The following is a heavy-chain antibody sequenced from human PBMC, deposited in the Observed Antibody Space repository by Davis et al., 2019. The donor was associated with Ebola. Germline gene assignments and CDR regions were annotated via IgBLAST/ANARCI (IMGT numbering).Heavy chain of an antibody. V-gene: IGHV4-59*01. D-gene: IGHD2-15*01. J-gene: IGHJ6*02. CDR2: IYNSGST. Sequence: SETLSLTCTVSGGSISNYYWSWIRQPPGKGLEWIGYIYNSGSTNYNPSLKSRVTISVDTSKNQFSLKLSSVTAADTAVYYCARDLALGYCSGGSCDGYYYYYGVDVWGQGTAVTVSS. CDR3: ARDLALGYCSGGSCDGYYYYYGVDV. CDR1: GGSISNYY.